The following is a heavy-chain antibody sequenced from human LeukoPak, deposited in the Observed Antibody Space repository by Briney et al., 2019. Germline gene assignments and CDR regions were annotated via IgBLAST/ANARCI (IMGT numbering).Heavy chain of an antibody. Sequence: SETLSLTCTVSGYSISSGYYWGWIRQPPGKGLEWIGSIYHSGSTYYNPSLKSRVTISVDTSKNQFSLKLSSVTAADTAVYYCARESTAAADWFDPWGQGTLVTVSS. CDR2: IYHSGST. D-gene: IGHD6-6*01. CDR1: GYSISSGYY. J-gene: IGHJ5*02. CDR3: ARESTAAADWFDP. V-gene: IGHV4-38-2*02.